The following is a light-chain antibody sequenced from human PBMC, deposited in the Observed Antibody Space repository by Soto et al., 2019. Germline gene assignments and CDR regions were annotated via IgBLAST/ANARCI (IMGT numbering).Light chain of an antibody. CDR1: QGISND. CDR3: QKYNNVPVT. CDR2: TAS. J-gene: IGKJ5*01. Sequence: DIQMTQSPSSLSASVGDRVTITCRASQGISNDLAWYQQKPGKVPKLLIYTASTLQSGVPSRFSGSGSGTDFTLTISSLQPEDVATYYCQKYNNVPVTFGQGTRLEIK. V-gene: IGKV1-27*01.